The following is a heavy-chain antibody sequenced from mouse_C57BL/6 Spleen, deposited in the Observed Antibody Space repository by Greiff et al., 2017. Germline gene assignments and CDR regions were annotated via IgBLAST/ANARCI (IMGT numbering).Heavy chain of an antibody. Sequence: DVMLVESGGGLVQPGGSMKLSCAASGFTFSDAWMDWVRQSPEKGLEWVAEIRNKANNHATYYAESVKGRFTISRDDSKSSVYLQMNSLRAEDTGIYYCTKGYYDYDGLGAMDYWGQGTSVTVSS. CDR3: TKGYYDYDGLGAMDY. CDR2: IRNKANNHAT. CDR1: GFTFSDAW. D-gene: IGHD2-4*01. V-gene: IGHV6-6*01. J-gene: IGHJ4*01.